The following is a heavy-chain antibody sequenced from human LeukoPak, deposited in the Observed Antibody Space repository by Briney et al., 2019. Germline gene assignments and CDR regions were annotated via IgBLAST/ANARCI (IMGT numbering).Heavy chain of an antibody. D-gene: IGHD6-13*01. J-gene: IGHJ5*02. CDR1: GYTFATYW. Sequence: GESLRISCKASGYTFATYWIAWVRQMPGKGLEWMGIIYPGDSDTRYGPSFQGHVTISADGSISTAYLQWSSLRASDTAMYYCARTGAAGMYNWLDPWGQGTLVTVSS. CDR3: ARTGAAGMYNWLDP. V-gene: IGHV5-51*01. CDR2: IYPGDSDT.